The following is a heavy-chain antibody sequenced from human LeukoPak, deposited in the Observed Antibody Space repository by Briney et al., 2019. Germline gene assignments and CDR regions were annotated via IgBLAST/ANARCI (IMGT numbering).Heavy chain of an antibody. D-gene: IGHD3-16*02. CDR3: AREHRNTVTLGDGFDI. CDR2: INWNGGSR. Sequence: RSGGSLRLSCAASGFIFDDYDMSWVRQVTGKGLEWVFGINWNGGSRHYADSVKGRFSISRDNAKSFLFLQMNSLRAEDTALYYCAREHRNTVTLGDGFDIWGQGTVVTVSS. J-gene: IGHJ3*02. CDR1: GFIFDDYD. V-gene: IGHV3-20*04.